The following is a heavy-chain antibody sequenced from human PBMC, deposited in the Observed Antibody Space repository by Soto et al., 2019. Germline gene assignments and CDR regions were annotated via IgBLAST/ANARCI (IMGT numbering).Heavy chain of an antibody. CDR3: AKGLGSGSYAASDS. CDR1: GFTFSNYA. CDR2: ITGSGDRT. Sequence: GGSLRLSCAASGFTFSNYALSWVRQAPGKGLEWVSAITGSGDRTYYADSVKGRFTISRDNSKNTLSLEMKSLRAEDTAVYYCAKGLGSGSYAASDSWGQGTLVTVSS. J-gene: IGHJ5*01. V-gene: IGHV3-23*01. D-gene: IGHD1-26*01.